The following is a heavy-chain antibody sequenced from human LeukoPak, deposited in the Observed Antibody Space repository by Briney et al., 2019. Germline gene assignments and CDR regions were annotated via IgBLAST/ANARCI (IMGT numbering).Heavy chain of an antibody. Sequence: GGSLRLSCAISGFTFSGCELTWVRQAPGKGLEGISYLSRSGNTIYYADSVKGRFTTSRDNAKNSLYLQMNSLRVEDTAVYYCARVATMVRVPLDALDIWGQGTMVSVSS. CDR1: GFTFSGCE. D-gene: IGHD3-10*01. J-gene: IGHJ3*02. V-gene: IGHV3-48*03. CDR2: LSRSGNTI. CDR3: ARVATMVRVPLDALDI.